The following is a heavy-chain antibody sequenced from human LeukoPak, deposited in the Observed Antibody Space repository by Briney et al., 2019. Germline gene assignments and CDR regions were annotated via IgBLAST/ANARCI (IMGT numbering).Heavy chain of an antibody. CDR2: INHSGGT. J-gene: IGHJ4*02. V-gene: IGHV4-34*01. Sequence: SETLSLTCAVHGGSFSGYYWSWIRQPPGKGREWIGEINHSGGTNYNPSLKSRVNISVDTSKNQFSLKLSSVTAADTAVYYCARLCPQFRYFDYYFDYWGQGTLVTVSS. CDR3: ARLCPQFRYFDYYFDY. CDR1: GGSFSGYY. D-gene: IGHD3-9*01.